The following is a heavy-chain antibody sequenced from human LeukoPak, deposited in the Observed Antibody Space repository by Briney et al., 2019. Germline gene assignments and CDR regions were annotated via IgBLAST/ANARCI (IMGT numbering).Heavy chain of an antibody. Sequence: SETLSLTCTVSGGSISSSSYYWGWIRQPPGKGLEWTGSIYYSGSTYCNPSLKSRVTISVDTSKNQFSLKLCSVTAADTAVYYCARGLRDGYNYTPFDYWGQGTLVTVSS. V-gene: IGHV4-39*07. CDR2: IYYSGST. D-gene: IGHD5-24*01. CDR1: GGSISSSSYY. J-gene: IGHJ4*02. CDR3: ARGLRDGYNYTPFDY.